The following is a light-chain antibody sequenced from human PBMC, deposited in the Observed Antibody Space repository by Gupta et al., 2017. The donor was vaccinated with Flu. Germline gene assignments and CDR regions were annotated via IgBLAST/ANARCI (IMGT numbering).Light chain of an antibody. V-gene: IGLV3-1*01. J-gene: IGLJ2*01. CDR2: QDS. CDR3: QAWDSSPGI. Sequence: SYELTQPPSVSVSPGQTASITRSGDKLGDKYACWYQQKPGQSPVLVIYQDSKRPSGIPERFSGSNSGNTATLTISGTQAMDEADYYCQAWDSSPGIFGGGTKLTVL. CDR1: KLGDKY.